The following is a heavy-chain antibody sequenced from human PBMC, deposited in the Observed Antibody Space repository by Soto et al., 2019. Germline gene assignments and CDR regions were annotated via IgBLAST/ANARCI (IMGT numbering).Heavy chain of an antibody. CDR1: GFTFSSYA. D-gene: IGHD2-15*01. CDR2: ISGSGGST. V-gene: IGHV3-23*01. CDR3: AKVGTKPIYGGNPVAFDY. Sequence: GGSLKLSCAASGFTFSSYAMSWVRQAPGKGLEWVSAISGSGGSTYYADSVKGRFTISRDNSKNTLYLQMNSLRAEDTAVYYCAKVGTKPIYGGNPVAFDYWGQGTLVTVSS. J-gene: IGHJ4*02.